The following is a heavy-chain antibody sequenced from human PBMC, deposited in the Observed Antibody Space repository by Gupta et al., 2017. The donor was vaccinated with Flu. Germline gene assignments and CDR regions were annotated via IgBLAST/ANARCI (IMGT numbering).Heavy chain of an antibody. CDR1: GFTFSRYW. Sequence: EVQLVESGGGLVQPGGSLRLSFAASGFTFSRYWLHWVRQAPGKGLVWVSRINGDGSRTNYADSVRGRFTISRDNAKNTVYLQMNSLSAEDTAVYFCARGHPGGWYVDYWGQGTLVTVSS. CDR2: INGDGSRT. D-gene: IGHD6-19*01. V-gene: IGHV3-74*01. CDR3: ARGHPGGWYVDY. J-gene: IGHJ4*02.